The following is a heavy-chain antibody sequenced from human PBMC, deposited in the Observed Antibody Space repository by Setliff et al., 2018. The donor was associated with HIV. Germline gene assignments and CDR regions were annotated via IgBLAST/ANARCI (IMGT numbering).Heavy chain of an antibody. Sequence: SETLSLTCTVSGVSITNGTFYWNWIRQPAGKGLEWIGRIAKTGSTNYNPSLKSRLTISMDTSKNQFSLKLTSVTAADTAVYYCARDIWAYGLMGSWGQETLVTVSS. CDR3: ARDIWAYGLMGS. CDR1: GVSITNGTFY. CDR2: IAKTGST. V-gene: IGHV4-61*02. D-gene: IGHD4-17*01. J-gene: IGHJ5*02.